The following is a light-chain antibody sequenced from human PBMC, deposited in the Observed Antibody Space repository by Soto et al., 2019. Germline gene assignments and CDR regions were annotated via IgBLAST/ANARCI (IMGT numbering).Light chain of an antibody. CDR1: SSDVGGYNF. CDR3: SSYTSSSTYV. Sequence: QSALTQPASVSGSPGQSITISCTGTSSDVGGYNFVSWYQQHPGKAPKLMIYDVSNRPSGVSNRFSGSKSGNTASLTISGLQAEDEAAYYCSSYTSSSTYVFGTGIKPPS. V-gene: IGLV2-14*01. CDR2: DVS. J-gene: IGLJ1*01.